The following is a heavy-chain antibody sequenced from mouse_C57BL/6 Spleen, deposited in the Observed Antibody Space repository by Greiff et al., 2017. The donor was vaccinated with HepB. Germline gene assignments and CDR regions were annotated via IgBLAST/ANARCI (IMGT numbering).Heavy chain of an antibody. D-gene: IGHD1-1*01. V-gene: IGHV1-66*01. J-gene: IGHJ2*01. CDR2: IYPGSGNT. Sequence: QVQLKESGPELVKPGASVKISCKASGYSFTSYYIHWVKQRPGQGLEWIGWIYPGSGNTKYNEKFKGKATLTADTSSSTAYMQLSSLTSEDSAVYYCAREGTTVPYYFDYWGQGTTLTVSS. CDR1: GYSFTSYY. CDR3: AREGTTVPYYFDY.